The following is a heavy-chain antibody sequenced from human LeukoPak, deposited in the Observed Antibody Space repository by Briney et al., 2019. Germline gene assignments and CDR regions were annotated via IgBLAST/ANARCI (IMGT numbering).Heavy chain of an antibody. J-gene: IGHJ3*01. V-gene: IGHV3-66*01. D-gene: IGHD3-16*01. CDR2: LYIGGFE. Sequence: GGSLRLSCAASGSTVNSYFMSWVRQAPGKGLECVSLLYIGGFEYHADSVKGRFTVSRDTSNNIVYLQMNNLRAEDTAVYYCAREDRGADVWGQGTMVTVSS. CDR1: GSTVNSYF. CDR3: AREDRGADV.